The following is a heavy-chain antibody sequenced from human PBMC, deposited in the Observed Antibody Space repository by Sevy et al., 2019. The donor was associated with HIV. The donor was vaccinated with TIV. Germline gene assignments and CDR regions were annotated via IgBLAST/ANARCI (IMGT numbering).Heavy chain of an antibody. CDR3: TNLLGVQFDS. J-gene: IGHJ4*02. CDR2: IRSKANNYAT. V-gene: IGHV3-73*01. D-gene: IGHD3-10*01. Sequence: GGSLRLSCAVSGFNFSVSAMHWVRQASGKGLEWLGRIRSKANNYATEDSTSVTGGFTRYTDDLQSTAYMYMNSLKSEDTALYYCTNLLGVQFDSWGQGALVTVSS. CDR1: GFNFSVSA.